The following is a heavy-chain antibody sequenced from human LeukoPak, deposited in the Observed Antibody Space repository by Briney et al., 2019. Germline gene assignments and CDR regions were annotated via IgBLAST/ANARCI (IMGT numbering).Heavy chain of an antibody. Sequence: PGGSLRLSCEASGFIFSSYVMGWVRQAPGKGLEWVAFIRYDGSNKYYADSVKGRFTISRDNSKNTLYLQMNSLRAEDTAVYYCAKDVDDNYYYMDVWGKGTAVTVSS. CDR2: IRYDGSNK. J-gene: IGHJ6*03. D-gene: IGHD3-9*01. CDR1: GFIFSSYV. CDR3: AKDVDDNYYYMDV. V-gene: IGHV3-30*02.